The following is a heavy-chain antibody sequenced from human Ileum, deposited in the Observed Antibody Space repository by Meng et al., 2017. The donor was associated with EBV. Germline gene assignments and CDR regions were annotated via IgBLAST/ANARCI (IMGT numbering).Heavy chain of an antibody. CDR1: SGSSSRSDW. D-gene: IGHD3-22*01. V-gene: IGHV4-4*02. J-gene: IGHJ4*02. CDR2: TSHSGSN. CDR3: ASSDYYRSDY. Sequence: QLQRAGPGLVQPSATLPLTCACSSGSSSRSDWWSWGRQPPGKGLEGIGETSHSGSNNYSPSLKRRITISLDKSRNQLSLKLNFVTAADTAVYYWASSDYYRSDYWGQGTLVTVSS.